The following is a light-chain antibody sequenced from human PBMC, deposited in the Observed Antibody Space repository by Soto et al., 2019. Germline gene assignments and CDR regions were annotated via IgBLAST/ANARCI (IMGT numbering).Light chain of an antibody. Sequence: DIQMTQSPSTLSASLGDRVTITCRASQSITNWLAWYQQKPGKAPNLLIFQASSLESGVPSRFSGSGSGTEFTLTISSLQPDDFATYYGQQYNSYPWTFGQGTKVEIK. CDR1: QSITNW. V-gene: IGKV1-5*03. J-gene: IGKJ1*01. CDR2: QAS. CDR3: QQYNSYPWT.